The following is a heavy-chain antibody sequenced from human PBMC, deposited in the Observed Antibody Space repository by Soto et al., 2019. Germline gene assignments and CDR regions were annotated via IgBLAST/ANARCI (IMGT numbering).Heavy chain of an antibody. Sequence: SETLSLTCTVSGGSISSSSYYWGWIRQPPGKGLEWIGSIYYSGSTYYNPSLKSRVTISVDTSKNQFSLKLSSVTAADTAVYYCARTSIAARGRGNFDYWGQGTLVTVSS. J-gene: IGHJ4*02. CDR1: GGSISSSSYY. D-gene: IGHD6-6*01. CDR2: IYYSGST. CDR3: ARTSIAARGRGNFDY. V-gene: IGHV4-39*01.